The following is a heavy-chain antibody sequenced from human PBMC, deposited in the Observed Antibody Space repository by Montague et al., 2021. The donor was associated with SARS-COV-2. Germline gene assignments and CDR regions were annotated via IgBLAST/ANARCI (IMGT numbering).Heavy chain of an antibody. D-gene: IGHD2-15*01. J-gene: IGHJ6*02. CDR2: ISSSSSYI. CDR1: GFTFSSYS. CDR3: AREAYCSGGSCYSYYYYYGMDV. V-gene: IGHV3-21*01. Sequence: SLRLSCAASGFTFSSYSMNWVRQAPGKGLEWVSSISSSSSYIYYADSVKGRFTISRDNAKNSLYLQMNSLRAEDTAVYYCAREAYCSGGSCYSYYYYYGMDVWGQETTVTVSS.